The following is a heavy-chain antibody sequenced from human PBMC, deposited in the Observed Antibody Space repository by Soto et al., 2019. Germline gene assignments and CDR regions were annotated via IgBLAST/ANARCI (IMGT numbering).Heavy chain of an antibody. V-gene: IGHV1-69*13. J-gene: IGHJ5*02. D-gene: IGHD2-2*02. CDR2: IIPIFGTA. Sequence: SVKVSCKASGGTFGSYAISWVRQAPGQGLEWMGGIIPIFGTANYAQKFQGRVTITADESTSTAYMELSSLRSEDTAVYYCARDGGYCSSTSCHTGGWFDPWGQGTLVTVSS. CDR1: GGTFGSYA. CDR3: ARDGGYCSSTSCHTGGWFDP.